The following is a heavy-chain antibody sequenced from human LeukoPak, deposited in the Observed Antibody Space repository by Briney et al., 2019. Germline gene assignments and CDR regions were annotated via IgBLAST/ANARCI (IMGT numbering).Heavy chain of an antibody. CDR1: GFSFASFG. Sequence: GASVKVSCKAFGFSFASFGFNWVRQAPGQGLEWMGWISGYNGHTRYEQKFHHRVTMTTDSSTSTVYMELRSLRYDDTALYYCARGTWEAAATPHSFDTWGQGALVLVSS. J-gene: IGHJ4*02. CDR3: ARGTWEAAATPHSFDT. CDR2: ISGYNGHT. V-gene: IGHV1-18*01. D-gene: IGHD1-26*01.